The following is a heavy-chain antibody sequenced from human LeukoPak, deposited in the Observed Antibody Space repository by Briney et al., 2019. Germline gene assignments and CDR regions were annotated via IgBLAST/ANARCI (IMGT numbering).Heavy chain of an antibody. D-gene: IGHD3-22*01. Sequence: GGSLRLSCAASGFTFSSYGMHWVRQAPGKGLEWVAVISYDGSNKYYADSVKGRFTISRDNSKNTLYLQMNSLRAEDTAVYYCARQPVYYDSSGYSLDYWGQGTLVTVSS. CDR2: ISYDGSNK. CDR3: ARQPVYYDSSGYSLDY. J-gene: IGHJ4*02. CDR1: GFTFSSYG. V-gene: IGHV3-30*19.